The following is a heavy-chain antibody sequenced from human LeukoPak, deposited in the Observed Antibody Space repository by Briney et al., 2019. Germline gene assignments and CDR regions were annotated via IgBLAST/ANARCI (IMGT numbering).Heavy chain of an antibody. CDR3: ARDVGWDSSLVTTTRSDY. J-gene: IGHJ4*02. CDR2: IKQDGSVK. Sequence: GGSLRLSCATSGFTFSSSWMSWVRQAPGKGLECVANIKQDGSVKYYVDSAKGRFTISRDNAKNSLFLQMNSLRAEDTAVYYCARDVGWDSSLVTTTRSDYWGQGTLVTVSS. D-gene: IGHD2-21*02. CDR1: GFTFSSSW. V-gene: IGHV3-7*01.